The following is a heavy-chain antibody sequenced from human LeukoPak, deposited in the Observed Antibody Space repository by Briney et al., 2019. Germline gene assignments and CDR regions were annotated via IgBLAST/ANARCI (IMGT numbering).Heavy chain of an antibody. Sequence: ASVKVSCKASGYTFTSYYMHWVRQAPGQGLEWMGIINPSGGSTNYAQKFQGRVTMTRDTSTSTVYMEPSSLRSEDTAVYYCAGGRRDGRIDYWGQGTLVTVSS. V-gene: IGHV1-46*01. CDR1: GYTFTSYY. D-gene: IGHD5-24*01. CDR3: AGGRRDGRIDY. CDR2: INPSGGST. J-gene: IGHJ4*02.